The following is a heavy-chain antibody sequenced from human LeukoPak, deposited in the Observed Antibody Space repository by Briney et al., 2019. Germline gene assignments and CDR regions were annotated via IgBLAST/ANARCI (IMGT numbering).Heavy chain of an antibody. CDR3: ARGPLVRLPSSFDP. Sequence: ASVKVSCKASGYTFTSYDINWVRQATGQGLEWMGWMNPNSGNTGSAQRFQGRVTMTRDTSIGTAYMELSSLRSEDTAVYYCARGPLVRLPSSFDPWGQGTLVTVSS. V-gene: IGHV1-8*01. J-gene: IGHJ5*02. CDR2: MNPNSGNT. D-gene: IGHD3-16*02. CDR1: GYTFTSYD.